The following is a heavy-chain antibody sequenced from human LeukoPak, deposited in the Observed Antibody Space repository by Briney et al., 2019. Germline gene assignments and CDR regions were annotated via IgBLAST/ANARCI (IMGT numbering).Heavy chain of an antibody. CDR1: GFTFTYHS. J-gene: IGHJ4*02. D-gene: IGHD3-22*01. Sequence: GGSLRLSCAASGFTFTYHSMNWVRQAPGKGLEWVSSISISSSYIYYADSVKGRFTISRDNAKNSLYLQMNSLTAEDTAVYYCARDHLYGYYYDSSGTQEIDYWGQGTLVTVSS. CDR3: ARDHLYGYYYDSSGTQEIDY. CDR2: ISISSSYI. V-gene: IGHV3-21*01.